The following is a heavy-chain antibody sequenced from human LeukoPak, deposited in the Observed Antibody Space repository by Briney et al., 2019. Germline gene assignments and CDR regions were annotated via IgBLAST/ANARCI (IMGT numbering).Heavy chain of an antibody. CDR3: ARFMTSSSSSGVDY. J-gene: IGHJ4*02. V-gene: IGHV1-18*01. D-gene: IGHD6-6*01. CDR1: GYTFTSFD. Sequence: GASVKVSCKASGYTFTSFDINWVRQAPGQGLEWMGWISAYNGNTNYAQKLQGRVTMTTDTSTSTAYMELRSLRSDDTAVYYCARFMTSSSSSGVDYWGQGTLVTVSS. CDR2: ISAYNGNT.